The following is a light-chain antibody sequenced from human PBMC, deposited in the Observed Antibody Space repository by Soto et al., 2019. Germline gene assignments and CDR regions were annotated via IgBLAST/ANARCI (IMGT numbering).Light chain of an antibody. Sequence: IQMTQSPSSLSASVRDRVTVTCRASQDIRNDLGWYQQKPGKAPKLLIYAASSLQGGVPSRFSGSGSGTQFTLTISSLQPEDVATYYCLQNYNYPWTFGQGTKVDIK. CDR2: AAS. V-gene: IGKV1-6*01. J-gene: IGKJ1*01. CDR1: QDIRND. CDR3: LQNYNYPWT.